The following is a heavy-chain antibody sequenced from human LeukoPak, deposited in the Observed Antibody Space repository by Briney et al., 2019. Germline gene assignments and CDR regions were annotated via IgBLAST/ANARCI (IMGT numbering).Heavy chain of an antibody. Sequence: GAPVKASCKASGYTFTSYGISWVRQAPGHRLEWMGWISAYNGNTNYAQKLQGRVTMTTDTSTSTAYMEVRSLRSDDTAVYYCARDEGVTNPFWYWGRGTLVTVSS. D-gene: IGHD4-17*01. CDR3: ARDEGVTNPFWY. V-gene: IGHV1-18*01. CDR2: ISAYNGNT. J-gene: IGHJ4*02. CDR1: GYTFTSYG.